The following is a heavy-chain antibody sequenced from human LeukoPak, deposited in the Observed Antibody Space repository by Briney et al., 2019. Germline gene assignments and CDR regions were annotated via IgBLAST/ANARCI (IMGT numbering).Heavy chain of an antibody. CDR3: ARGRYSNPAADDP. CDR1: GFTFTSSA. J-gene: IGHJ5*02. Sequence: SVKVSCKASGFTFTSSAMQWVRQARGQRLEWIGWIVVGSGNTNYAQKFQERVTITRDMSTSTAYMELSSLRSEDTAVYYCARGRYSNPAADDPWGQGTLVTVSS. CDR2: IVVGSGNT. D-gene: IGHD5-18*01. V-gene: IGHV1-58*02.